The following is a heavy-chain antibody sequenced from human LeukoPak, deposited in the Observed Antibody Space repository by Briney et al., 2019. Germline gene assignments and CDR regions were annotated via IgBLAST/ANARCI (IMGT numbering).Heavy chain of an antibody. CDR1: GFTFSNSW. CDR3: ARGTGSGWYDY. D-gene: IGHD6-19*01. CDR2: INTDGSNT. V-gene: IGHV3-74*01. J-gene: IGHJ4*02. Sequence: GGFLRLSCAASGFTFSNSWMHWVRQAPGKGLVWVSRINTDGSNTFYADSVKGRFTISRDNAKNTLYLQMNTLRAEDTAVYFCARGTGSGWYDYWGQGILVTVSS.